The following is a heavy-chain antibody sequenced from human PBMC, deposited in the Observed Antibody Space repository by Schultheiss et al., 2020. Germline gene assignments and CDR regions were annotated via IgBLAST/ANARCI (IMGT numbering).Heavy chain of an antibody. D-gene: IGHD3-22*01. CDR3: ARVDDSSGYGADY. Sequence: GGSLRLSCAASGFTFSSYGMHWVRQAPGKGLEWVAVISYDGSNKYYADSVKGRFTISRDNSKNTLYLQMNSLRAEDTAVYYCARVDDSSGYGADYWGQGTLVTVSS. V-gene: IGHV3-30*03. J-gene: IGHJ4*02. CDR1: GFTFSSYG. CDR2: ISYDGSNK.